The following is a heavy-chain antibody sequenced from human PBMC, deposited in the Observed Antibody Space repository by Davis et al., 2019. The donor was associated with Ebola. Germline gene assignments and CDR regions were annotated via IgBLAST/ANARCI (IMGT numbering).Heavy chain of an antibody. CDR2: IYPGDSDT. D-gene: IGHD6-6*01. Sequence: KISCKGSGYSFTNYWIGWVRQMPGKGLEWMGIIYPGDSDTRYNPSFQGQVTISADKSISTAYLQWSSLKASDTAMYYCASARYSSSSRYYGMDVWGQGTTVTVSS. J-gene: IGHJ6*02. CDR3: ASARYSSSSRYYGMDV. CDR1: GYSFTNYW. V-gene: IGHV5-51*01.